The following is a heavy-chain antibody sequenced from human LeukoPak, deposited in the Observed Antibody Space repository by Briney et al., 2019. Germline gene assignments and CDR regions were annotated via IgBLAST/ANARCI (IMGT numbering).Heavy chain of an antibody. D-gene: IGHD2-21*02. Sequence: PGGSLRFSCAASGFTFSDYYMSWIRQAPGKGLEWVSYISSSGSTIYYAGSVKGRFTISRDNSKNTLYLQMNSLRAENTAVYYCATHLVVVTAFDYWGQGTLVTVSS. CDR3: ATHLVVVTAFDY. V-gene: IGHV3-11*01. J-gene: IGHJ4*02. CDR2: ISSSGSTI. CDR1: GFTFSDYY.